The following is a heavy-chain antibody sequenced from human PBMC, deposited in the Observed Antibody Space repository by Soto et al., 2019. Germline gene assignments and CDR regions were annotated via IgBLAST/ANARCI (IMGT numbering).Heavy chain of an antibody. CDR3: ARTPIGYFDY. Sequence: QVQLQASGPGLVKPSETLSLTCTVSGGSISSYYWSWIRQPPGKGLEWIGYIYYSGSTNYNPSLKSRRPISVDTSKNQFSLKLSSVTAADTAVYYCARTPIGYFDYWGQGTLVTVSS. CDR1: GGSISSYY. V-gene: IGHV4-59*01. CDR2: IYYSGST. J-gene: IGHJ4*02.